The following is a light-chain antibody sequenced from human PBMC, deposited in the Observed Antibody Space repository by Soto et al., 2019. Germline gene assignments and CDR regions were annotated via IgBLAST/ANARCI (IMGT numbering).Light chain of an antibody. CDR3: QQYYSNPRT. J-gene: IGKJ1*01. V-gene: IGKV4-1*01. CDR1: QSFLYSSDNKNY. Sequence: IVMTQSPDSLAVSLDERATINCKSSQSFLYSSDNKNYLAWFQQKPGQPPKLLIYWASIRQSGVPDRFSGSGSGTDFTLTISSLQAEDVAVYYCQQYYSNPRTFGQGTKVDI. CDR2: WAS.